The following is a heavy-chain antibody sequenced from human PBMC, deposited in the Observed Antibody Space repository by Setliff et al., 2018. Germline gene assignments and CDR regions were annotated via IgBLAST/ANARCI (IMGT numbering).Heavy chain of an antibody. D-gene: IGHD2-21*01. CDR1: GGSVRGYY. CDR3: ARSPGSYSLDWFDL. Sequence: SETLSLTCTVSGGSVRGYYWSWIRQPPGKGLEWIGYMYYSGDTNYNPSLKSRVTISVDTSKNQFSLELRSVTAADTAVYYCARSPGSYSLDWFDLWGQGTLVTVSS. J-gene: IGHJ5*02. CDR2: MYYSGDT. V-gene: IGHV4-59*08.